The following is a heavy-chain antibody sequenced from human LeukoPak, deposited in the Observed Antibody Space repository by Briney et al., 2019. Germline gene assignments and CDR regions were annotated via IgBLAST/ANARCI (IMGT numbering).Heavy chain of an antibody. Sequence: SETLSLTCTVSGGSISSSSYYWGWIRQPPGKGLEWIGSIYYSGSTYYNPSLKSRVTISVDTSKNQFSLKLSSVTAADTAVYYCATRGDTAMVVDYWGQGTLVTVSS. J-gene: IGHJ4*02. CDR1: GGSISSSSYY. V-gene: IGHV4-39*01. D-gene: IGHD5-18*01. CDR3: ATRGDTAMVVDY. CDR2: IYYSGST.